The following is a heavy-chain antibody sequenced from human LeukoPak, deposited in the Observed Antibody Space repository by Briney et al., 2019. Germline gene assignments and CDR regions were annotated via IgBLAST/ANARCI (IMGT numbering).Heavy chain of an antibody. CDR2: IWYDGSNK. CDR3: ASGTGGFY. V-gene: IGHV3-33*01. Sequence: SCKASGYTFTSYYMHWVRQAPGKGLEWVAVIWYDGSNKYYADSVKGRFTISRDNAKNSLYLQMNSLRDEDTAVYYCASGTGGFYWGQGTLVTVSS. D-gene: IGHD3/OR15-3a*01. J-gene: IGHJ4*02. CDR1: GYTFTSYY.